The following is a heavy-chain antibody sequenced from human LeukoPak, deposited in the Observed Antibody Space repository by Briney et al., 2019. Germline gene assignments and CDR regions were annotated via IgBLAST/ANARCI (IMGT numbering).Heavy chain of an antibody. CDR3: AKDRISCITTSCPQGLDY. CDR1: GFTFSSYG. V-gene: IGHV3-23*01. CDR2: ISGSGGTT. J-gene: IGHJ4*02. Sequence: LGGSLRLSCAASGFTFSSYGMTWVRQAPGKGLEWVSSISGSGGTTYYADSVKGRFTIYRDNSKNSLYLQMNSLRAEDTAVYYCAKDRISCITTSCPQGLDYWGQGTLVTVSS. D-gene: IGHD2-2*01.